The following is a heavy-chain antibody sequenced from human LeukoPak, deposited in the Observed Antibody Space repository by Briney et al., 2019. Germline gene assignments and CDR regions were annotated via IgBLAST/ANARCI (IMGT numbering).Heavy chain of an antibody. D-gene: IGHD1-26*01. V-gene: IGHV4-59*08. CDR1: GGSISSYY. Sequence: SETLSLTCTVSGGSISSYYWSWIRQPPGKGLEWIGYIYYSGSTNYNPSLKSRVTISADTSKNQFSLKLSSVTAADTAVYYCARLVGGVEDYWGQGTLVTVSS. CDR3: ARLVGGVEDY. CDR2: IYYSGST. J-gene: IGHJ4*02.